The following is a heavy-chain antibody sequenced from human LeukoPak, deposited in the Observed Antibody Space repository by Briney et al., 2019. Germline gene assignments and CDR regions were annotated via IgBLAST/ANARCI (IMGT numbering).Heavy chain of an antibody. CDR3: ARGRDGYNWRYYFDY. D-gene: IGHD5-24*01. CDR2: INPNSGGT. J-gene: IGHJ4*02. CDR1: GYTFTRYG. Sequence: ASVKVSCKASGYTFTRYGIIWVRQAPGQGLEWMGWINPNSGGTNYAQKFQGRVTMTRDTSISTAYMELSRLRSDDTAVYYCARGRDGYNWRYYFDYWGQGTLVTVSS. V-gene: IGHV1-2*02.